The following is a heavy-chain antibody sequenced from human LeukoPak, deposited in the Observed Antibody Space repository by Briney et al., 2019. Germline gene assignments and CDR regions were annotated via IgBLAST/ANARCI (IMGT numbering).Heavy chain of an antibody. Sequence: ASVKVSCKASGGTFIHYSISWVRQAPGQGLEWMGGIIPVFGTANYAQKFQGRVTITTDESTSTAYLELSSLRSEDTAVYYCAKDLFLWYFDLWGRGALVTVSS. CDR3: AKDLFLWYFDL. CDR2: IIPVFGTA. V-gene: IGHV1-69*05. D-gene: IGHD2-21*01. J-gene: IGHJ2*01. CDR1: GGTFIHYS.